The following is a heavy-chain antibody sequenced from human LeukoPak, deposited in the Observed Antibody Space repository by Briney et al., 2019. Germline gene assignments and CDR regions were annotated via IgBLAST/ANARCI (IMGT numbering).Heavy chain of an antibody. D-gene: IGHD3-22*01. Sequence: GASVKVSCKASGGTFSSYAISWVRQAPGQGLEWMGGIIPIFGTANYAQKFQGRVTITADKSTSTAYMELSSLRSEDTAVYYCAGGYDSSGYYTSRYYFDYWGQGTLVTVSS. CDR2: IIPIFGTA. CDR3: AGGYDSSGYYTSRYYFDY. V-gene: IGHV1-69*06. CDR1: GGTFSSYA. J-gene: IGHJ4*02.